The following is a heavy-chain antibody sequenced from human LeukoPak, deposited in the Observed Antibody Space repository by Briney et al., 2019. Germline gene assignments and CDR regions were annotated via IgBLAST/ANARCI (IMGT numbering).Heavy chain of an antibody. CDR2: IGISGDRT. D-gene: IGHD1-1*01. J-gene: IGHJ4*02. Sequence: QSGGSLRLSCAASGFAFSSHAMTWVRQAPGKGLEWVSAIGISGDRTYYAHSVKGRFTISRDNSKNTLYLQMNSLRAEDTAVYYCARGHSTQYYFDYWGQGTLVTVSS. CDR3: ARGHSTQYYFDY. CDR1: GFAFSSHA. V-gene: IGHV3-23*01.